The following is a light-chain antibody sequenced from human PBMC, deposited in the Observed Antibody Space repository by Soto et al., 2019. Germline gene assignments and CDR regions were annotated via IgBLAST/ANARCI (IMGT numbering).Light chain of an antibody. CDR2: DVS. V-gene: IGLV2-11*01. Sequence: QSVLTQPPSVPGSPGQSVTISCTGTSSDVGGYNYVSWYQQHPGKAPKLMIYDVSKRPSGVPDRFSDSKSGNTASLTISGLQAEDEADYYCCSYAGSYLLYVFGTGTKVTVL. CDR3: CSYAGSYLLYV. CDR1: SSDVGGYNY. J-gene: IGLJ1*01.